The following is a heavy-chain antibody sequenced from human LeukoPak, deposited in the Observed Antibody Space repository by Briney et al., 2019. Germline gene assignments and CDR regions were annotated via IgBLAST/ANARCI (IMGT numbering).Heavy chain of an antibody. V-gene: IGHV3-30*03. CDR1: GFTFSSHG. J-gene: IGHJ3*02. D-gene: IGHD6-13*01. CDR3: AREMIAAAGTIDAFDI. CDR2: ISYDGSDK. Sequence: GGSLRLSCAASGFTFSSHGVHWVRQAPGKGLEWVAAISYDGSDKYYADSVKGRFTISRDNAKNSLYLQMNSLRAEDTAVYYCAREMIAAAGTIDAFDIWGQGTMVTVSS.